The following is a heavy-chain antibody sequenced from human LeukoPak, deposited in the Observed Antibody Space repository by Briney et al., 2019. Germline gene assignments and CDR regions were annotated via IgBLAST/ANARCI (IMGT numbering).Heavy chain of an antibody. D-gene: IGHD3-10*01. Sequence: GGSLRLSCAASGFTFSSYWMSWVRQAPGKGPEWVAVISYDGSNKYYADSVKGRFTISRDDSKNTLYLQMNSLRAEDTAVYYCAKDRGTTYYYYYMDVWGKGTTVTVSS. J-gene: IGHJ6*03. CDR1: GFTFSSYW. V-gene: IGHV3-30*18. CDR3: AKDRGTTYYYYYMDV. CDR2: ISYDGSNK.